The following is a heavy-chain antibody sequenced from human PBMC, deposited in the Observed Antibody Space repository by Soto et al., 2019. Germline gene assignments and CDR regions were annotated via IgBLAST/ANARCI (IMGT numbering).Heavy chain of an antibody. CDR3: ARDEGLDTAMVTRVNYYYYGMDV. CDR1: RGTISSNS. CDR2: IIPIFGTA. Sequence: GTPVKVTSKECRGTISSNSISCARQAPGKGLEWMGGIIPIFGTANYAQKFQGRVTITADESTSTAYMELSSLRSEDTAVYYCARDEGLDTAMVTRVNYYYYGMDVWGQGTTVTVSS. D-gene: IGHD5-18*01. J-gene: IGHJ6*02. V-gene: IGHV1-69*13.